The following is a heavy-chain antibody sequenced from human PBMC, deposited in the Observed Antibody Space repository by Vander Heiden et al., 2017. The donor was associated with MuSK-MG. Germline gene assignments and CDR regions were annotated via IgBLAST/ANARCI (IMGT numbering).Heavy chain of an antibody. J-gene: IGHJ4*02. CDR2: ISGSGGST. CDR1: GFTFSSYA. CDR3: AKARVVAATPNDY. Sequence: EVQLLESGGGLVQPGGSLRLSCAAPGFTFSSYAMSGVRQAPGKGLEWVSAISGSGGSTYYADSVKGRFTISRDNSKNTLYLQMNSLRAEDTAVYYCAKARVVAATPNDYWGQGTLVTVSS. V-gene: IGHV3-23*01. D-gene: IGHD2-15*01.